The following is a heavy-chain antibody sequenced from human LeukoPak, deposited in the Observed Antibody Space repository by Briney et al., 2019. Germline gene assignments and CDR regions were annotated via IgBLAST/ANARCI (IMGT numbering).Heavy chain of an antibody. V-gene: IGHV4-59*12. CDR2: IYYSGST. CDR1: GGSISSYY. J-gene: IGHJ4*02. CDR3: ARDDYGGNSGESDDY. D-gene: IGHD4-23*01. Sequence: SETLSLTCTVSGGSISSYYWSWIRQPPGKGLEWIGYIYYSGSTNYNPSLKSRVTISVDTSKNQFSLRLSSVTAADTAVYYCARDDYGGNSGESDDYWGQGTLVTVSS.